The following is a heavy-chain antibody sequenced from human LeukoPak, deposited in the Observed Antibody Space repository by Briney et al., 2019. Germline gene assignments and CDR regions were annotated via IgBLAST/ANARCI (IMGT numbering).Heavy chain of an antibody. CDR2: INTNTGNP. D-gene: IGHD3-10*01. V-gene: IGHV7-4-1*02. Sequence: ASVKVSCKASGYTFTSYAMNWVRQAPGQGLEWMGWINTNTGNPTYAQGFTGRYVFSLDTSVSTAYLQISSLKTEDTAVYYCARPMVREVKSLFDYWGQGTLVTVSS. CDR1: GYTFTSYA. CDR3: ARPMVREVKSLFDY. J-gene: IGHJ4*02.